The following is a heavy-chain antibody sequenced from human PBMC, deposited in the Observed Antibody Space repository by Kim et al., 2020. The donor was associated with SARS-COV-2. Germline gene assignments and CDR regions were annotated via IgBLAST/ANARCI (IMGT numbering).Heavy chain of an antibody. D-gene: IGHD1-26*01. V-gene: IGHV4-39*01. CDR3: TTGNYYSWYYYYYMDV. Sequence: SETLSLTCTVSGGSISSSSYYWGWIRQPPGKGLEWIGSIYYSGSTYYNPSLKSRVTISVDTSKNQFSLKLSSVTAADTAVYYCTTGNYYSWYYYYYMDVWGKGTTVTVSS. CDR2: IYYSGST. CDR1: GGSISSSSYY. J-gene: IGHJ6*03.